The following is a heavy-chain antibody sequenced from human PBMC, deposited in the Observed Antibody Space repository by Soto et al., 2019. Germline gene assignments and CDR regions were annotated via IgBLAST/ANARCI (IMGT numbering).Heavy chain of an antibody. Sequence: SETLSLTCTVSGGSISSSSYYWGWIRQPPGKGLEWIGSIYYSGSTYYNPSLESRVTISVDTSKNQFSLKLSSVTAADTAVYYCARLRKIPTAIGVWGQGTTVTVSS. J-gene: IGHJ6*02. CDR3: ARLRKIPTAIGV. V-gene: IGHV4-39*01. D-gene: IGHD2-2*02. CDR2: IYYSGST. CDR1: GGSISSSSYY.